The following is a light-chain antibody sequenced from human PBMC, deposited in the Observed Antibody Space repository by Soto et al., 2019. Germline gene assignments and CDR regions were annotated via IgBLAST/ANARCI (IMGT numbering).Light chain of an antibody. CDR1: NFDVGDYDY. Sequence: QSVLTQPRSVSGSPGQSVTISCTGANFDVGDYDYVSWYQHHPGKAPKLIIYAVSKRPSGVPDRFSGSKSGFTASLTISGLQADDEADYYCCSYAGSVGFGGGTKLTVL. J-gene: IGLJ2*01. V-gene: IGLV2-11*01. CDR3: CSYAGSVG. CDR2: AVS.